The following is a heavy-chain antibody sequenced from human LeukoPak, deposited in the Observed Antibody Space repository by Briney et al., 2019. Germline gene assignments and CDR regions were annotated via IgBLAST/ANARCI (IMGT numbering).Heavy chain of an antibody. CDR3: ARGWPVGYYDILTGYSGAYYYYGMDV. J-gene: IGHJ6*02. V-gene: IGHV1-8*01. D-gene: IGHD3-9*01. Sequence: ASVKVSCKHSGYTFTSYDIYLVRQATGEGLEWMGWINPNSVNTGYAQKFQSRVTMTRNTSISTAYMELSSLRSEGTAAYYTARGWPVGYYDILTGYSGAYYYYGMDVWGQGTTVTVSS. CDR2: INPNSVNT. CDR1: GYTFTSYD.